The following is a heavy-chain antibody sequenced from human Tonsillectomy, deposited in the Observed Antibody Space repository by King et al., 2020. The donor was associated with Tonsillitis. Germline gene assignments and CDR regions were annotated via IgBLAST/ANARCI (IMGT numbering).Heavy chain of an antibody. Sequence: VQLVESGGGLVQPGGSLRLSCAASGFSFSSYWIHWVRQAPGKGLVWVSRINSDGSSTDYADSVKGRFTISRDNAKNTLYMHMNSLRAEDTAVYYCVRDLGALGCSAPHRRPCGIDVWGQGTTVTVSS. D-gene: IGHD1-14*01. CDR3: VRDLGALGCSAPHRRPCGIDV. J-gene: IGHJ6*02. V-gene: IGHV3-74*01. CDR2: INSDGSST. CDR1: GFSFSSYW.